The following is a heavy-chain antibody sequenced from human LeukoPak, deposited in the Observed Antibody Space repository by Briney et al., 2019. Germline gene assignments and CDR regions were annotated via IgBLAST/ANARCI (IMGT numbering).Heavy chain of an antibody. V-gene: IGHV3-66*01. Sequence: GGSLRLSCAASGITVSSNYIIWFRQAPGKGLEWVSVIYSGGISYYADSVKGRFTISRDNSKNTVPLQMDSLRADDTALYYCARVRIAATGLGAFDPWGQGTLVTVSS. CDR1: GITVSSNY. J-gene: IGHJ5*02. CDR3: ARVRIAATGLGAFDP. D-gene: IGHD6-13*01. CDR2: IYSGGIS.